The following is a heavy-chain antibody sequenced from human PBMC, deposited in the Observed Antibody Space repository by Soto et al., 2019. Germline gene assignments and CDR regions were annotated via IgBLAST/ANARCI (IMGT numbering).Heavy chain of an antibody. V-gene: IGHV5-51*01. Sequence: GESLKISCMGSGYSFTSYWIGWVRQMPGKGLEWMGIIHPGDSDTRYSPSFQGPVTMSVDKSISTAYLQWSRLKASDTAMYYCVSPDSSGYYVNWGHGTLVTVST. CDR3: VSPDSSGYYVN. J-gene: IGHJ4*01. CDR1: GYSFTSYW. D-gene: IGHD3-22*01. CDR2: IHPGDSDT.